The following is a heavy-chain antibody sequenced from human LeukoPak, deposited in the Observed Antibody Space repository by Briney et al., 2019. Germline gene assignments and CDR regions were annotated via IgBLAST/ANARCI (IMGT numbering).Heavy chain of an antibody. J-gene: IGHJ4*02. CDR3: AREDSSSWTVFDY. V-gene: IGHV1-69*13. D-gene: IGHD6-13*01. CDR1: GGTFTSYA. Sequence: GASVKVSCKASGGTFTSYAISWVRQAPGQGLEWMGGIFPIFGTANYAQKFQGRVTITADESTSTAYMELSSLRSEDTAVYYCAREDSSSWTVFDYWGQGTLVTVSS. CDR2: IFPIFGTA.